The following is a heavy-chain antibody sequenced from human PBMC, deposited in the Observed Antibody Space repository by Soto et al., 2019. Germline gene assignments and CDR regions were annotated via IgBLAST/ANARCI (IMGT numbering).Heavy chain of an antibody. J-gene: IGHJ5*02. CDR2: ISGSGGST. V-gene: IGHV3-23*01. D-gene: IGHD1-1*01. CDR1: GFTFSSYA. Sequence: GGSLRLSCAASGFTFSSYAMSWVRQAPGKGLEWVSDISGSGGSTYYADSVKGRFTISRDNSKNSLYLQMNSLRDEDTAVYYCARDIKDWNESWFDPWGQGTLVTVSS. CDR3: ARDIKDWNESWFDP.